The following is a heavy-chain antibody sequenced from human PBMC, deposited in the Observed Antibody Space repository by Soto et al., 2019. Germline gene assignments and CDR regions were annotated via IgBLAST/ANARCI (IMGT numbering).Heavy chain of an antibody. V-gene: IGHV5-51*01. J-gene: IGHJ4*02. Sequence: GESLKISCKDSGYSFSTNWIAWVRQMPGKGLEWVGVIYCGDSDTRFSPSFQGQVTLSVDKSINTVYLQWSSLKASDTAMYYCARHNHGFDYWGQGTLVTSPQ. CDR2: IYCGDSDT. CDR1: GYSFSTNW. CDR3: ARHNHGFDY.